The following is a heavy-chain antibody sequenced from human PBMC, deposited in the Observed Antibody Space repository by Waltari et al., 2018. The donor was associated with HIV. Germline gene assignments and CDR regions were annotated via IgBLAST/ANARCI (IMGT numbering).Heavy chain of an antibody. CDR1: GYTFNSYG. CDR2: ISTYNGYT. J-gene: IGHJ2*01. V-gene: IGHV1-18*01. Sequence: QAQLVQSGPEVKKPGASVKVSCRASGYTFNSYGISWVRQAPGQGLEWMGWISTYNGYTNYAQKLHRVTMTTDSSTTTAYMELRSLRSDDTAVYYCARDLYSASLYYWYFDLWGRGTLVTVSS. CDR3: ARDLYSASLYYWYFDL. D-gene: IGHD2-21*01.